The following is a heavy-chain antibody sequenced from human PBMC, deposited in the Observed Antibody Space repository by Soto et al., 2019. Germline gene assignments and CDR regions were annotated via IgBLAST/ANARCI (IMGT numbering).Heavy chain of an antibody. V-gene: IGHV1-18*01. J-gene: IGHJ3*02. CDR1: GFTFTSYG. CDR3: ARDMGSSVYGAYDI. Sequence: QVQLVQSGAEVKKPGASVKVSCKASGFTFTSYGISWVRQAPGQGPEWMGWISGYNGNTNYAQKLQGRVTMTTDTPTSTVYMELRSLRADDTAVYYCARDMGSSVYGAYDIWGQGTMVTVSS. D-gene: IGHD3-10*01. CDR2: ISGYNGNT.